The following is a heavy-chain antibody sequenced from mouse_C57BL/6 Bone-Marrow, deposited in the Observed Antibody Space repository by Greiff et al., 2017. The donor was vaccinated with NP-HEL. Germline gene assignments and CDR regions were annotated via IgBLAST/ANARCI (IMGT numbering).Heavy chain of an antibody. Sequence: QVTLKESGPGILQPSQTLSLTCSFSGFSLSTFGLGVGWIRQPSGKGLEWLAHIWWGDDKSYNPALKSRLTISKDTSKNQVFLKIANVDTADTATYYCEITTVVATKYFDYGGQGTTLTVSS. J-gene: IGHJ2*01. CDR2: IWWGDDK. CDR1: GFSLSTFGLG. V-gene: IGHV8-8*01. D-gene: IGHD1-1*01. CDR3: EITTVVATKYFDY.